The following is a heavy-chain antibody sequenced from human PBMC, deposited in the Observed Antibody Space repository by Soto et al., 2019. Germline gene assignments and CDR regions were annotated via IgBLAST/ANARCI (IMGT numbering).Heavy chain of an antibody. J-gene: IGHJ6*02. CDR2: IYYSGST. Sequence: SETLSLTCTVSGGSVSSGSYYWSWIRQPPGKGLEWIGYIYYSGSTNYNPSLKSRVTISVDTSKNQFSLKLSSVTAADTAVYYCAREAGGSYYYYGMDVWGQGTTV. D-gene: IGHD3-16*01. V-gene: IGHV4-61*01. CDR1: GGSVSSGSYY. CDR3: AREAGGSYYYYGMDV.